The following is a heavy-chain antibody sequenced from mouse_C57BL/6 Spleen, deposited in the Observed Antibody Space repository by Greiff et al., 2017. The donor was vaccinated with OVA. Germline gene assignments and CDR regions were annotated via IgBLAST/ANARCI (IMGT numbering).Heavy chain of an antibody. V-gene: IGHV1-81*01. CDR2: IYPRSGNT. CDR1: GSTFPTYG. J-gene: IGHJ4*01. CDR3: AREDPYYCGSSPYAMDY. D-gene: IGHD1-1*01. Sequence: QVQLQQSGAELARPGASVKLSCKASGSTFPTYGISWVKQRPGQGLEWIGEIYPRSGNTYYNEKFKGKATLTADKSSSTAYMELRSLTSEDSAVYFCAREDPYYCGSSPYAMDYWGQGTSVTVSS.